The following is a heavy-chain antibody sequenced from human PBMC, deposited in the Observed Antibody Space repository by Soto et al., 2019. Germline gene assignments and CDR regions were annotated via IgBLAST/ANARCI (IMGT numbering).Heavy chain of an antibody. D-gene: IGHD1-1*01. CDR3: ARLFWIRNWFDP. V-gene: IGHV4-39*01. CDR2: IYYSGST. Sequence: QLQLQESGPGLVKPSETLSLTCTVSGGSISSSSYYWGWIRQPPGKGLEWIGSIYYSGSTYYNPSLKSRVTISVDTSKNQFSLKLSSVTAADTAVYYCARLFWIRNWFDPWGQGTLVTVSS. J-gene: IGHJ5*02. CDR1: GGSISSSSYY.